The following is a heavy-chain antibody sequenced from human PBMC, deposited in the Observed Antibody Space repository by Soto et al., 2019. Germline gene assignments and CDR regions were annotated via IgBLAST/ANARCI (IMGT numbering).Heavy chain of an antibody. V-gene: IGHV3-11*03. CDR3: ARLRLTGYFDY. CDR1: GFTFSDHY. J-gene: IGHJ4*02. CDR2: ISTSSIYT. Sequence: GGSLRLSCVASGFTFSDHYMTWIRQAPGKGLEWLSYISTSSIYTNYADSVKGRLTISRDNAMNSLYLQMNSLRAEDTTVYYCARLRLTGYFDYWGQGTLVTVSS.